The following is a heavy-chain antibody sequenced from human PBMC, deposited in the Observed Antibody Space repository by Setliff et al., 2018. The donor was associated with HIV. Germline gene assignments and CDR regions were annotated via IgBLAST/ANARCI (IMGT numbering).Heavy chain of an antibody. D-gene: IGHD1-20*01. Sequence: PGGSLRLSCAASGLTFNNARMNWVRQAPGKGLGWVGRIKSASAGGAIDYAAPVKGRFSISRDDSEKKLYLQMNSLRTDDTAVYYCATITHNTGFAGTFYFYMDVWGKGTTVTVSS. J-gene: IGHJ6*03. CDR2: IKSASAGGAI. CDR3: ATITHNTGFAGTFYFYMDV. V-gene: IGHV3-15*07. CDR1: GLTFNNAR.